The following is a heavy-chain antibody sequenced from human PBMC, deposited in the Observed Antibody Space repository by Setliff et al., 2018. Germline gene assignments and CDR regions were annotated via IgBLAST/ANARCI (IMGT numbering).Heavy chain of an antibody. CDR1: GFTSSSYA. CDR2: ISYDGSNK. Sequence: PGGSLRLSCAASGFTSSSYAMHWVRQAPGKGLEWVAVISYDGSNKYYADSVKGRFTISRDNSKNTLYLQMNSLRAEDTAVYYCARVWGSGWYGGAFDIWGQGTMVTVSS. J-gene: IGHJ3*02. CDR3: ARVWGSGWYGGAFDI. V-gene: IGHV3-30*04. D-gene: IGHD6-19*01.